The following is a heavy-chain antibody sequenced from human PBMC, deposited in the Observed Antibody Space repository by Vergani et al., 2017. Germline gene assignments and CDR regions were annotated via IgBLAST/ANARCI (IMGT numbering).Heavy chain of an antibody. CDR3: AKDLVLYGGNSGVFNY. CDR1: VFTFSSYA. Sequence: LLDSGGGLVQPGGSLRLSCAASVFTFSSYAMSWVRQAPGKGLEWVSAISGSGGSISYADSVKGRFTISRDNSKNTPYLQMNSLRAEDTAVYYCAKDLVLYGGNSGVFNYWGQGTLVTVSS. CDR2: ISGSGGSI. J-gene: IGHJ4*02. V-gene: IGHV3-23*01. D-gene: IGHD4-23*01.